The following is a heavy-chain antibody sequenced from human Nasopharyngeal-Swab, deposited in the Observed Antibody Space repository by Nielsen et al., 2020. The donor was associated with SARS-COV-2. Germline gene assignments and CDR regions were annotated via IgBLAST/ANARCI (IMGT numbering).Heavy chain of an antibody. J-gene: IGHJ4*01. V-gene: IGHV3-74*01. CDR3: ARDIGGFGGY. D-gene: IGHD4-23*01. CDR2: INTDGRRT. Sequence: GESLKISCAASGFSFSTFWMHWVRQVPGEGLVWVSRINTDGRRTDYAESVKGRFTISRDNAKNTLYLQMNNLRPEDTAVYYCARDIGGFGGYWGQGTLVTVSS. CDR1: GFSFSTFW.